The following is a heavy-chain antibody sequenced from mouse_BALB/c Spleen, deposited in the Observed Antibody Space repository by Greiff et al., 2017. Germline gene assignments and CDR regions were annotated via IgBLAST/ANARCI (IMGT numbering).Heavy chain of an antibody. CDR3: AREGGYYGSSQAWFAY. J-gene: IGHJ3*01. CDR2: ISYSGST. CDR1: GYSITSDYA. V-gene: IGHV3-2*02. Sequence: EVKLQESGPGLVKPSQSLSLTCTVTGYSITSDYAWNWIRQFPGNKLEWMGYISYSGSTSYNPSLKSRISITRDTSKNQFFLQLNSVTTEDTATYYCAREGGYYGSSQAWFAYWGQGTLVTVSA. D-gene: IGHD1-1*01.